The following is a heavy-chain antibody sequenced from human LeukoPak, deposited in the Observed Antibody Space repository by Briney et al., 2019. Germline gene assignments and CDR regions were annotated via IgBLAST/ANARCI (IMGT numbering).Heavy chain of an antibody. CDR2: IHYSGST. CDR3: ASDYDSSDYYYF. J-gene: IGHJ4*02. V-gene: IGHV4-59*08. D-gene: IGHD3-22*01. CDR1: GGSISSYY. Sequence: PSETLSLTCTVSGGSISSYYWSWIRQPPGKGLEWIGYIHYSGSTNYNPSLKSRVTMSVDTSKNQFSLKLSSVTAADTAVYYCASDYDSSDYYYFWGQGRLVTVSS.